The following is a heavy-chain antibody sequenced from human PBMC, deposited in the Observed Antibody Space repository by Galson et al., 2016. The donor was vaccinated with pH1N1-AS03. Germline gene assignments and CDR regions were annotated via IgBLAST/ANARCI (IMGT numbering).Heavy chain of an antibody. V-gene: IGHV3-21*03. CDR1: GFSISTYS. Sequence: SLRLSCAASGFSISTYSMNWVRQAPGKGLEWVSSISSVGSYIYYADSVKGRTTISRDNAKKPLYQQMTSLSADGTAVYFCARERGPGGDYADVHDYWGQGTLVTGSS. D-gene: IGHD4-17*01. CDR2: ISSVGSYI. CDR3: ARERGPGGDYADVHDY. J-gene: IGHJ4*02.